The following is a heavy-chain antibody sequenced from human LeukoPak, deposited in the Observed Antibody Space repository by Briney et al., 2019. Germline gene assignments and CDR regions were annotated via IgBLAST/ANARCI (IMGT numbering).Heavy chain of an antibody. CDR3: ARDGGAAAGLDY. Sequence: GESLRLSCAASGFTVSNNYMSWVRQAPGKGLEWVSLIYSGGSTYYADSVKGRFTISRDNSKNTVSLQMNSLRAEDTAVYYCARDGGAAAGLDYWGQGTLVTVSS. D-gene: IGHD6-13*01. V-gene: IGHV3-66*01. J-gene: IGHJ4*02. CDR2: IYSGGST. CDR1: GFTVSNNY.